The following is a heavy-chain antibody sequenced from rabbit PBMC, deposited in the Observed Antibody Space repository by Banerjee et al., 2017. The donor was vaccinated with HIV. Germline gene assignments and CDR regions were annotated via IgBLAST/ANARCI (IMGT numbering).Heavy chain of an antibody. CDR3: ARGDYYTYGYAGYAYALNL. CDR2: IYAGSSGST. D-gene: IGHD6-1*01. V-gene: IGHV1S45*01. Sequence: QEQLVESGGGLVKPGASLTLSCKASGFDFSSYYMCWVRQAPGKGLEWIACIYAGSSGSTYYASWAKGRFTISKTSSTTVTLQMTSLTAADTATYFCARGDYYTYGYAGYAYALNLWGPGTLVTIS. CDR1: GFDFSSYY. J-gene: IGHJ4*01.